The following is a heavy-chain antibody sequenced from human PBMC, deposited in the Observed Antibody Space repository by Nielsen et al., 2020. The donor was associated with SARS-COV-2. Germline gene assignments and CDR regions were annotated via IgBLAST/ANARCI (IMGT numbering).Heavy chain of an antibody. V-gene: IGHV3-30*18. CDR3: AKVSGESSSGWYSGWFDP. J-gene: IGHJ5*02. D-gene: IGHD6-19*01. Sequence: WIRQPPGKGLEWVAVISYDGSNKYYADSVKGRFTISRDNSKNTLYLQMNSLRAEDTALYYCAKVSGESSSGWYSGWFDPWGQGTLVTVSS. CDR2: ISYDGSNK.